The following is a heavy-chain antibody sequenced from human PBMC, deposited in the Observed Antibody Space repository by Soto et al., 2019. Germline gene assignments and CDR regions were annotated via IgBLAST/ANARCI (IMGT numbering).Heavy chain of an antibody. D-gene: IGHD1-1*01. CDR2: IYWDDDK. CDR1: GFSLTARPVG. V-gene: IGHV2-5*06. Sequence: QITLKESGPPRVEPTQTLTLTCTFSGFSLTARPVGVAWIRQPPGKALERLALIYWDDDKRYRPSLKSRLTIIKAPSKNHVVLIMTNVNPMDTATYYCARRAGMNDTWDGGYFDYWGQGALVTVSS. J-gene: IGHJ4*02. CDR3: ARRAGMNDTWDGGYFDY.